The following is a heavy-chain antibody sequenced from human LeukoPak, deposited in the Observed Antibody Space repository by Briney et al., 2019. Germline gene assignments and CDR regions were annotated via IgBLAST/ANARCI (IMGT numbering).Heavy chain of an antibody. CDR1: GFTFSNNW. CDR3: ARATL. Sequence: PGGSLRLSCAASGFTFSNNWMSWVRQALGKGLEWVANIKQDGSEKYYVDSVKGRFTISRDNAKNSLYLQMNSLRAEDTAVYYCARATLWGQGTLVTVSS. CDR2: IKQDGSEK. V-gene: IGHV3-7*04. D-gene: IGHD4-11*01. J-gene: IGHJ4*02.